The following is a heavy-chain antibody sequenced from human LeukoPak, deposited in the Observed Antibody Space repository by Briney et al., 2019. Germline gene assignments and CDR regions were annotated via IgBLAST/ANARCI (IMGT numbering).Heavy chain of an antibody. D-gene: IGHD6-13*01. V-gene: IGHV4-31*11. CDR1: GGSISSSNW. CDR2: IYYSGST. Sequence: PSETLSLTCAVSGGSISSSNWWSWIRQHPGKGLEWIGYIYYSGSTYYNPSLKSRVTISVDTSKNQFSLKLSSVTAADTAVYYCARFGLAAAGTLYYYYGMDVWGQGTTVTVSS. J-gene: IGHJ6*02. CDR3: ARFGLAAAGTLYYYYGMDV.